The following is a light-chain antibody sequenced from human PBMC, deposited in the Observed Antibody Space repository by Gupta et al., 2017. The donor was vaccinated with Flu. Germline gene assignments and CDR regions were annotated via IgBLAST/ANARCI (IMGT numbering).Light chain of an antibody. V-gene: IGKV2D-29*01. CDR3: MQSMQLPET. J-gene: IGKJ2*01. CDR1: QSLLDSDGRTY. Sequence: VSPGQPAAISCKSSQSLLDSDGRTYLYRYVQKPGQPPQLLIYEVSNRFSGVPDRFRGRGSVTDFTLKISRVEAEHVGVYYCMQSMQLPETFGQGTKLEIK. CDR2: EVS.